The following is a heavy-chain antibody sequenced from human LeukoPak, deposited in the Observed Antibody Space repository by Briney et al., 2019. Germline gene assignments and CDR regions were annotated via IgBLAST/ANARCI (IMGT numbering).Heavy chain of an antibody. Sequence: SGGSLRLSCAASGFTFSSYAMSWVRQAPGKGLEWVSAISGSGGSTYYADSVKGRFTISRDNSKNTLYLQMNNLRAEDTAVYYCAKDLYCSSTSCYFYYYYYGMDVWGQGTTVTVSS. CDR3: AKDLYCSSTSCYFYYYYYGMDV. V-gene: IGHV3-23*01. D-gene: IGHD2-2*01. J-gene: IGHJ6*02. CDR2: ISGSGGST. CDR1: GFTFSSYA.